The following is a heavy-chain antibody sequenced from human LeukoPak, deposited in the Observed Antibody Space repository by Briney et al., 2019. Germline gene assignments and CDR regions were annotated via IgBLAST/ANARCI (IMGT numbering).Heavy chain of an antibody. Sequence: GGSLRLSCAASGFTFSSYSMNWVRQAPGKGLEWVSSISSSSSYIYYADSVKGRFTISRDNAKNSLYLQMNSLRAEDTAVYYCARGGLNYYDNSGYYYDDYWGQGTLVTVSS. CDR2: ISSSSSYI. V-gene: IGHV3-21*01. J-gene: IGHJ4*02. D-gene: IGHD3-22*01. CDR1: GFTFSSYS. CDR3: ARGGLNYYDNSGYYYDDY.